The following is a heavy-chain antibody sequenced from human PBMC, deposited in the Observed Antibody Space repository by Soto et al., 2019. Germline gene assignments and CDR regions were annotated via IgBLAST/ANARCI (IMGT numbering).Heavy chain of an antibody. CDR2: INGDGNGT. Sequence: PGGSLRLSCAASGFTFSNYAMGWVREAPGKGLVWVSRINGDGNGTNYADSVKGRFTTSRDNAKNTLYLQMNSLRAEDTAVYHCAGGEGWRLWGQGTPVTLSS. J-gene: IGHJ4*02. CDR1: GFTFSNYA. V-gene: IGHV3-74*01. CDR3: AGGEGWRL. D-gene: IGHD3-16*01.